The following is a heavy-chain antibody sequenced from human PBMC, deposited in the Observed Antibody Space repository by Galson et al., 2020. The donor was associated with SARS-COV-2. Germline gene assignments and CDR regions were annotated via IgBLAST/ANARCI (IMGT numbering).Heavy chain of an antibody. CDR3: ARGQRQVNNVLMIVSSGAFYFVS. D-gene: IGHD2-8*01. V-gene: IGHV4-34*01. CDR1: GESFNGHY. CDR2: NNTPGSI. J-gene: IGHJ4*02. Sequence: SETLSLTCAVYGESFNGHYWSWIRQPQGKGLESIGENNTPGSIHYSPSLKSRITISADTSKNQFSLKLTSVTAADTAVYFCARGQRQVNNVLMIVSSGAFYFVSWGQGTLVTFSS.